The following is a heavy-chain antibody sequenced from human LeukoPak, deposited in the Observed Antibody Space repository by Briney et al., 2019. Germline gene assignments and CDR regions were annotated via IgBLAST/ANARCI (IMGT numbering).Heavy chain of an antibody. V-gene: IGHV3-13*01. J-gene: IGHJ4*02. CDR2: IGTAGDT. CDR1: GFTLSSYA. CDR3: ARQNTPHGNFDY. Sequence: PGGSLRLSCAASGFTLSSYAMHWVRQPAGKGLEWVSAIGTAGDTFYPGSVKGRFTISRENAKKSLFLQMNSLRAEDTVVYYCARQNTPHGNFDYWGQGTLVTVSS. D-gene: IGHD1-26*01.